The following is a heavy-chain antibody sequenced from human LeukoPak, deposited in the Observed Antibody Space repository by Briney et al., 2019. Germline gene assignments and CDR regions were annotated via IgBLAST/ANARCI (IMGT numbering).Heavy chain of an antibody. CDR2: IYYSGRT. V-gene: IGHV4-39*01. D-gene: IGHD6-13*01. J-gene: IGHJ5*02. CDR3: ARPSSIAADNWFDP. CDR1: GGSISSSSYY. Sequence: SETLSLTCTVSGGSISSSSYYWGWIRQPPGKGLEWIGSIYYSGRTYYNPSLKSRVTIYVDTSKNQFSLKLSSVTAADTAVYYCARPSSIAADNWFDPWGQGTLVTVSS.